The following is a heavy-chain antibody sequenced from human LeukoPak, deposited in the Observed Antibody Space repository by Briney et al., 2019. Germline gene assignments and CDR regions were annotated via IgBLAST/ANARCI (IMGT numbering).Heavy chain of an antibody. CDR2: INPNSGGT. J-gene: IGHJ4*02. D-gene: IGHD2-15*01. CDR3: ARVDRVVAAADY. Sequence: ASVKVSCKASGYTSTGYYMHWVRQAPGQGLEWMGWINPNSGGTNYAQKFQGRVTMTRDTSISTAYMELSRLRSDDTAVYYCARVDRVVAAADYWGQGTLVTVSS. V-gene: IGHV1-2*02. CDR1: GYTSTGYY.